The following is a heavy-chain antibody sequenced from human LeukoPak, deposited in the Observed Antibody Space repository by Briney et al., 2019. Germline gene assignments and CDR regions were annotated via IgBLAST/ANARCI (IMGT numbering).Heavy chain of an antibody. V-gene: IGHV4-59*08. J-gene: IGHJ4*02. CDR3: ARLLETYEGTRLDH. CDR1: GGSLNSYF. D-gene: IGHD3-3*01. CDR2: IYYTGST. Sequence: SETLSLTCTVSGGSLNSYFWSWIRQPPGKGLEWIGYIYYTGSTNCNPSLKSRVTISLETSKNQFSLKLKSVTAADTAVYYCARLLETYEGTRLDHWGQGTLVTVSS.